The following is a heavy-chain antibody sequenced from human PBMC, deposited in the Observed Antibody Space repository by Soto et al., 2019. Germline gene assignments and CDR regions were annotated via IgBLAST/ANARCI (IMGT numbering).Heavy chain of an antibody. D-gene: IGHD3-16*01. CDR1: GFTFSSYG. Sequence: QVQLVESGGGVVQPGTSLRLSYAASGFTFSSYGIHWVRQAPGKGLGWVAFISYDGGNKDYADSVERRFTIYRHNPKNTLFVQMNSLRAEDTAVYYGAKVMITLGGTRYGLDVWGQGTTVTVSP. CDR2: ISYDGGNK. J-gene: IGHJ6*01. V-gene: IGHV3-30*18. CDR3: AKVMITLGGTRYGLDV.